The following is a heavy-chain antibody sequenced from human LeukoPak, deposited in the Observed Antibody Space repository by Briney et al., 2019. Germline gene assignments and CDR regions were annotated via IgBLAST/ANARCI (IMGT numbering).Heavy chain of an antibody. J-gene: IGHJ4*02. CDR2: IFYSGST. CDR1: GGSISSYY. V-gene: IGHV4-59*08. CDR3: ARGARGSYSY. Sequence: PSETLSLTCTVSGGSISSYYWSWIRQPPGKGLEWIGYIFYSGSTNYNPPLKSRVTISVDTSKNQFSLNLSSVTAADTAVYYCARGARGSYSYWGQGTLVTVSS. D-gene: IGHD1-26*01.